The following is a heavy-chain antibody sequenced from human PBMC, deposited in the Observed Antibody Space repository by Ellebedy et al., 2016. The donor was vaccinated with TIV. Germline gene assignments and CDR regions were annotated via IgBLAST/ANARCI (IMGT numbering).Heavy chain of an antibody. Sequence: ASVKVSCXASGYTFTSYDINWVRQATGQGLEWMGWMNPNSGNTGYAQKFQGRVTMTRNTSISTAYMELSSLRSEDTAVYYCARIYSSGWYIHPQNWFDPWGQGTLVTVSS. D-gene: IGHD6-19*01. CDR1: GYTFTSYD. CDR3: ARIYSSGWYIHPQNWFDP. J-gene: IGHJ5*02. V-gene: IGHV1-8*01. CDR2: MNPNSGNT.